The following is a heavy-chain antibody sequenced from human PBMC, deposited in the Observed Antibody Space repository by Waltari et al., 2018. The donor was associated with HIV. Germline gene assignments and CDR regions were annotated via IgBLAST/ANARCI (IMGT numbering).Heavy chain of an antibody. D-gene: IGHD3-10*01. CDR3: VGGLGSRPHYRSYDP. CDR1: GDSLGGFF. Sequence: QLRLQQWGAGLLRSSETLSLTCAVYGDSLGGFFWAWIRRSPEKGMEWLGEIEQNGDTNYHPSYKSRLSISVDTSKNQCSLTLRSATAADTAVYYCVGGLGSRPHYRSYDPWGQGTPVTISS. J-gene: IGHJ5*02. V-gene: IGHV4-34*01. CDR2: IEQNGDT.